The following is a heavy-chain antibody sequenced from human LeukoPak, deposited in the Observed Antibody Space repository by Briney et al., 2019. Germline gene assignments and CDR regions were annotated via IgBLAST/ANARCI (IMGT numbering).Heavy chain of an antibody. Sequence: ASVKVSCKASGYTFTSYDINWVRQATGQGLEWMGWMNPNSGNTGYAQKFQGRVTMTRNTSISTAYMELSSLRSEDTAVYYCARVTGYDFWSGYYTNYYYGMDVWGQGTTVTVSS. V-gene: IGHV1-8*01. CDR2: MNPNSGNT. CDR3: ARVTGYDFWSGYYTNYYYGMDV. J-gene: IGHJ6*02. D-gene: IGHD3-3*01. CDR1: GYTFTSYD.